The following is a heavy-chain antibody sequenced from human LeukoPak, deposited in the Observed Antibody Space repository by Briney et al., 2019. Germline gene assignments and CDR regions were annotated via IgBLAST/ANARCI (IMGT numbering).Heavy chain of an antibody. CDR1: GGSISSYY. D-gene: IGHD1-20*01. CDR3: ARHNWSYGGWFDP. J-gene: IGHJ5*02. Sequence: SETLSLTCTVSGGSISSYYWSWIRQPPGKGLEWIGYNYTSGSTNYNPSLKSRVTISVDTSKNQFSLKLSSVTAADTAVYYCARHNWSYGGWFDPWGQGTLVTVSS. CDR2: NYTSGST. V-gene: IGHV4-4*09.